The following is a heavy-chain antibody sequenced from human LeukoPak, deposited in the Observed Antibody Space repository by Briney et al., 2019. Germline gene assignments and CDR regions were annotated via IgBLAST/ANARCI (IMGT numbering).Heavy chain of an antibody. CDR2: ISSSSSYI. V-gene: IGHV3-21*01. D-gene: IGHD3-3*01. CDR1: GFTFSSYS. Sequence: GGSLRLSCAASGFTFSSYSMNWVRQAPGKGLEWVSSISSSSSYIYYADSVKGRFTISRDNAKNSLYLQMNSLRAEDTAVYYCARDDNLNTIFGVVTRWYFDLWGRGTLATVSS. CDR3: ARDDNLNTIFGVVTRWYFDL. J-gene: IGHJ2*01.